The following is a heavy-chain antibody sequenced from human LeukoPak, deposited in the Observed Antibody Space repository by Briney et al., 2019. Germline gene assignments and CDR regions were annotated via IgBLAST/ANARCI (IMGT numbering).Heavy chain of an antibody. D-gene: IGHD2-2*01. CDR2: ISSSSSTI. CDR1: GFTFSIYS. CDR3: ARDEVVPAAKAYYGMDV. V-gene: IGHV3-48*02. J-gene: IGHJ6*02. Sequence: GGSLRLSCAASGFTFSIYSMNWVRQAPGKGLEWVSYISSSSSTIYYADSVKGRFTISRDNAKNSLYLQMNSLRDEDTAVYYCARDEVVPAAKAYYGMDVWGQGTTVTVSS.